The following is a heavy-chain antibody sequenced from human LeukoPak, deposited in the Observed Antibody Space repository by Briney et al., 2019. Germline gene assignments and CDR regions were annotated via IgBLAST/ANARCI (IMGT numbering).Heavy chain of an antibody. Sequence: PSETLSLTCTVSGSSIGSGYFWGWIRQPPGKGLEWIGIIHFGETPYYSPSLESRITISIDTSKNQFSLKVNSVTAADTAVYYCARGGGVRTGSGWRPGNWFDPWGQGTQVIVSS. CDR3: ARGGGVRTGSGWRPGNWFDP. CDR1: GSSIGSGYF. J-gene: IGHJ5*02. D-gene: IGHD6-19*01. V-gene: IGHV4-38-2*02. CDR2: IHFGETP.